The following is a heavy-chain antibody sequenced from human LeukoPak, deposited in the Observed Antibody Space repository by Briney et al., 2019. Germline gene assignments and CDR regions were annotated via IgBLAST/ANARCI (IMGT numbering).Heavy chain of an antibody. CDR3: AREVDAAAAYNWFDP. J-gene: IGHJ5*02. D-gene: IGHD2-2*01. Sequence: ASETLSLTCTVSGGSISSYYWSWIRQPPGKGLEWIGEINHSGSTNYNPSLKSRVTISVDTSKNQFSLRLSSVTAADTAVYYCAREVDAAAAYNWFDPWGQGTLVTVSS. CDR1: GGSISSYY. CDR2: INHSGST. V-gene: IGHV4-34*01.